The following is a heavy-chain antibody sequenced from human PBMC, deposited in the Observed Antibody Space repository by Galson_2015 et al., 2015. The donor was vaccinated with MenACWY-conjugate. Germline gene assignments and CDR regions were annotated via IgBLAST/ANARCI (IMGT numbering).Heavy chain of an antibody. V-gene: IGHV3-11*06. Sequence: SLRLSYAASGFTFSDYYMSWIRRAPGKGLEWVAYISSGHIYSNHADSVKGRFTISRDNAKNSLFLQMNSLRAEDTAVYFCARTPRSYSGYTFEKWGQGTLVTVSS. CDR3: ARTPRSYSGYTFEK. CDR2: ISSGHIYS. CDR1: GFTFSDYY. D-gene: IGHD5-12*01. J-gene: IGHJ4*02.